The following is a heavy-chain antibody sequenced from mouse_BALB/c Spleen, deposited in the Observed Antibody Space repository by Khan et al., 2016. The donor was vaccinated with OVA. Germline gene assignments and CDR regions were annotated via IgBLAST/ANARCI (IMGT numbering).Heavy chain of an antibody. Sequence: EVQLQESGPGLVKPSQSLSLTCTVTGYSITSDYAWNWIRQFPGNKLEWLGYISYRGSTNSNPALKSRISITRDTSKNQFFLQLNSVTTEDTATYYCARDVSRYNYAMDYWGQGTSVTVSS. D-gene: IGHD1-1*01. CDR2: ISYRGST. CDR1: GYSITSDYA. J-gene: IGHJ4*01. V-gene: IGHV3-2*02. CDR3: ARDVSRYNYAMDY.